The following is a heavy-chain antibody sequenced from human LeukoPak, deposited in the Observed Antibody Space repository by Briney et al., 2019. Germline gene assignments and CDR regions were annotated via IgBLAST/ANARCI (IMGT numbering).Heavy chain of an antibody. CDR2: ISWNSGSI. Sequence: GGSLRLSCAASGFTFDDYAMHWVRQAPGKGLEWVSGISWNSGSIGYADSVKGRFTISRDNSKNTLYLQLNSLRAEDTAIYYCAKDLTYYYDSTGYYFDYWGQGTLVTVSS. J-gene: IGHJ4*02. CDR1: GFTFDDYA. D-gene: IGHD3-22*01. CDR3: AKDLTYYYDSTGYYFDY. V-gene: IGHV3-9*01.